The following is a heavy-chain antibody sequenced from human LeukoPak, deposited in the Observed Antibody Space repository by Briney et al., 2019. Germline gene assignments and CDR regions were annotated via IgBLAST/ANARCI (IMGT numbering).Heavy chain of an antibody. CDR3: ARGYGGNNYYFDY. D-gene: IGHD4-23*01. CDR2: IYYSGST. V-gene: IGHV4-39*01. CDR1: GGSISSSSYY. Sequence: SETLSLTCTVSGGSISSSSYYWGWIRQPPGKGLEWIGSIYYSGSTYYNPSLKSRVTISVDTSKNQFPLKLSSVTAADTAVYYCARGYGGNNYYFDYWGQGTLVTVSS. J-gene: IGHJ4*02.